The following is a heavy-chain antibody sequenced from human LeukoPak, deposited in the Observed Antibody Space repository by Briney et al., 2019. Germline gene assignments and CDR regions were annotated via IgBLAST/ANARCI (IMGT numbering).Heavy chain of an antibody. D-gene: IGHD3-22*01. CDR3: ARGFVRAWPNYYDSSGFPPFDP. CDR2: INPNSGGT. J-gene: IGHJ5*02. V-gene: IGHV1-2*02. Sequence: GASVKVSCKASGYTFTGYYMHWVRQAPGQGLEWMGWINPNSGGTNYAQKLQGRVTMTTDTSTSTAYMELRSLRSDDTAVYYCARGFVRAWPNYYDSSGFPPFDPWGQGTLVTVSS. CDR1: GYTFTGYY.